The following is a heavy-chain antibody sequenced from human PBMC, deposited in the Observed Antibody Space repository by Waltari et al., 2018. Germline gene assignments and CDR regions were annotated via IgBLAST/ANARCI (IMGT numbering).Heavy chain of an antibody. D-gene: IGHD2-15*01. CDR2: INSDGSDT. Sequence: EEQLVESGGGLIQPGESLRVSCAVSGFPFNKYWMNWVRQSPGKGLVWVERINSDGSDTSYADFVKGRFTISRDNAKNTVYLQMKSLRAEDTAVFYCVRNRGWQQFDFWGQGTLVTVSS. V-gene: IGHV3-74*01. J-gene: IGHJ4*02. CDR3: VRNRGWQQFDF. CDR1: GFPFNKYW.